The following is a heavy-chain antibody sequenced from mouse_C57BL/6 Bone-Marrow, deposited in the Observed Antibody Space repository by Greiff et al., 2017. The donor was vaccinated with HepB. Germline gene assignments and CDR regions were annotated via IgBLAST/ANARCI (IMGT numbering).Heavy chain of an antibody. CDR3: ARGAMITTYFDY. CDR2: IYPGSGST. Sequence: VQLQQPGAELVKPGASVKLSCKASGYTFTSYWITWVKQRPGQGLEWIGDIYPGSGSTNYNEKFKSKATLTVDTSSSTAYMQLSSLTSEDSAVYYCARGAMITTYFDYWGQGTTLTVSS. J-gene: IGHJ2*01. V-gene: IGHV1-55*01. D-gene: IGHD2-4*01. CDR1: GYTFTSYW.